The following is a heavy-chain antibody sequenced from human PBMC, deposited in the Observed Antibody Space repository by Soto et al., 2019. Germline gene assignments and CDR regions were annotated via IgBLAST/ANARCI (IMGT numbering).Heavy chain of an antibody. V-gene: IGHV1-2*02. CDR3: AREGYCSSTSCYIDNY. J-gene: IGHJ4*02. Sequence: QVQLVQSGAEVKKPGASVKVSCKASGYTFTGYYMHWVRQAPGQGLEWMGWINPNSGGTNFAQKFQGSVTMTRDTSISTAYMELSRLRSDDTAVYYCAREGYCSSTSCYIDNYWGQGTLVTVSS. D-gene: IGHD2-2*02. CDR2: INPNSGGT. CDR1: GYTFTGYY.